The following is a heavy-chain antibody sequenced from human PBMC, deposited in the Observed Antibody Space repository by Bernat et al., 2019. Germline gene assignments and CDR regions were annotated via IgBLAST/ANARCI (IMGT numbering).Heavy chain of an antibody. CDR1: GFIFSSYA. CDR2: ISGRGSST. J-gene: IGHJ4*02. V-gene: IGHV3-23*01. CDR3: AKDLAYGSGNYFDY. Sequence: EVQLLESGGGLVQPGGSLRLSCAASGFIFSSYAMSWVRQAPGKGLEWVSGISGRGSSTYSADSMKGRFTISSDNSKNTLYLQMNSLRAEDTAVYYCAKDLAYGSGNYFDYWGQGTLVTVSS. D-gene: IGHD3-10*01.